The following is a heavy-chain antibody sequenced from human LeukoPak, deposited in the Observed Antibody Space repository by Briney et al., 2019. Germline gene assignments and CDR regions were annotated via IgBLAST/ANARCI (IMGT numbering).Heavy chain of an antibody. CDR1: GGSITSSTYH. CDR3: ARHCLVEMTTSEDYYMDV. CDR2: ISYSGST. V-gene: IGHV4-39*01. Sequence: SETLSLTCTVSGGSITSSTYHWGWIRQPPGKGLEWIASISYSGSTYYNPSLKSRVTLFVDTSKNQFSLRLSSVTAADTAIYYCARHCLVEMTTSEDYYMDVWGKGTTVTVSS. D-gene: IGHD5-24*01. J-gene: IGHJ6*03.